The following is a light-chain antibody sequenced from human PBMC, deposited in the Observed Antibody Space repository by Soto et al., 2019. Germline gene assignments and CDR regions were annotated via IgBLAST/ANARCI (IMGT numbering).Light chain of an antibody. J-gene: IGKJ1*01. CDR1: QGIRSD. CDR2: LAS. V-gene: IGKV1-9*01. Sequence: IQLTQSPSSLSASVGDRVIITCRASQGIRSDFAWFQQKPGKAPKLLIYLASTLQSGVPSRFSGSRSGTDFTPYISSLHPEDFETYYCQHYNSYSEAFGQGTKVDIK. CDR3: QHYNSYSEA.